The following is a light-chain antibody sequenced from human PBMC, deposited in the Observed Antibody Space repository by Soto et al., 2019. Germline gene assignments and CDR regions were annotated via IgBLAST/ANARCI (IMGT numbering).Light chain of an antibody. CDR2: GAS. J-gene: IGKJ1*01. CDR3: HQYHMWPSWT. CDR1: REVKTN. Sequence: DIVMTQSPATLSVSPGETASLSCRASREVKTNVVWYQHKAGQSPRVLFYGASIRATGVPDRFSGSASGTEFVLPISGLLADDLAVYYCHQYHMWPSWTFGQGTKVEMK. V-gene: IGKV3-15*01.